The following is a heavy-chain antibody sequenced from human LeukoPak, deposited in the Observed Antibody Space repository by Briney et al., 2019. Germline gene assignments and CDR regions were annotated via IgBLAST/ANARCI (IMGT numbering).Heavy chain of an antibody. CDR1: GYTFTSYD. Sequence: GASVKVSCKASGYTFTSYDINWVRQATGQGLEWMGWISAYNGNTNYAQKLQGRVTMTTDTSTSTAYMELRSLRSDDTAVYYCARDRVNYYDSSGYDAFDIWGQGTMVTVSS. CDR2: ISAYNGNT. CDR3: ARDRVNYYDSSGYDAFDI. J-gene: IGHJ3*02. D-gene: IGHD3-22*01. V-gene: IGHV1-18*01.